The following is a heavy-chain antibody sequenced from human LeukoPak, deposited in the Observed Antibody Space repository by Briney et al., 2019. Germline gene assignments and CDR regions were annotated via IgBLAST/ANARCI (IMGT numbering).Heavy chain of an antibody. Sequence: TSETLSLTCSVSDGSINSYYWSWIRQPPGKGLEWIGYIYHSGSTYYNPSLKSRVTISVDRSKNQFSLKLSSVTAADTAVYYCARAYYYYGSGSPNWFDPWGQGTLVTVSS. V-gene: IGHV4-30-2*01. CDR3: ARAYYYYGSGSPNWFDP. D-gene: IGHD3-10*01. CDR2: IYHSGST. J-gene: IGHJ5*02. CDR1: DGSINSYY.